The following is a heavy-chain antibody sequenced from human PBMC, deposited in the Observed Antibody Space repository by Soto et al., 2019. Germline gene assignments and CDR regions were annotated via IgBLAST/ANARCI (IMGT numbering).Heavy chain of an antibody. V-gene: IGHV4-34*01. CDR1: GGSFSGYY. J-gene: IGHJ4*02. CDR3: ARGNKEDYFDY. Sequence: SETLSLTCAVYGGSFSGYYWSWIRQPPGKGLEWIGELNHSRSTNYNPSLKSRVTISVDTSKNQFSLKLSSVTAADTAVYYCARGNKEDYFDYWGKGTLVTVSS. CDR2: LNHSRST.